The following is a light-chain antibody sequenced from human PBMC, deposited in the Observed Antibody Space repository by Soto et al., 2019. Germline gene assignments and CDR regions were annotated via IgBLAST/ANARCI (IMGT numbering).Light chain of an antibody. CDR2: SNI. CDR1: SSNIGAGYV. Sequence: QSVLTQPPSVSGAPGEGGTISCTGSSSNIGAGYVVHWYQHLPGTAPKLLIYSNINRPSGVPDRFSGSRSDTSASLAITGLQAEDEADYYCQSYDSSLSDPYVFGTGTKVTVL. V-gene: IGLV1-40*01. CDR3: QSYDSSLSDPYV. J-gene: IGLJ1*01.